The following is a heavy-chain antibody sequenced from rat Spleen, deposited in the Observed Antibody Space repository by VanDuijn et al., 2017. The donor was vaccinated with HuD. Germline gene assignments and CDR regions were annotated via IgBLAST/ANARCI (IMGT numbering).Heavy chain of an antibody. Sequence: EVQLVESGGGLVQPGRSLNLSCAASGFTFSDYDMAWVRQAPTKGLEWVATIFYDGSRAYYRDSVKGRFTISRDNAKSTLYLQMDSLTSEDTATYYCARLGTEAIGNWFSYWGQGTLVTVSS. V-gene: IGHV5-29*01. CDR3: ARLGTEAIGNWFSY. D-gene: IGHD1-11*01. CDR2: IFYDGSRA. CDR1: GFTFSDYD. J-gene: IGHJ3*01.